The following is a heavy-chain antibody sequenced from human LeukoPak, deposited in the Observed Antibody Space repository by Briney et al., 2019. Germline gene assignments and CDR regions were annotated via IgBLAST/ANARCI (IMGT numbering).Heavy chain of an antibody. CDR1: GGSFSGYY. V-gene: IGHV4-34*01. Sequence: SETLSLTCAVYGGSFSGYYWSWIRQPPGKGPEWIGEINHSGSTNYNPSLKSRVTISVDTSKNQFSLKLSSVTAADTAVYYCARVAPKPYFDYWGQGTLVTVSS. CDR3: ARVAPKPYFDY. CDR2: INHSGST. J-gene: IGHJ4*02.